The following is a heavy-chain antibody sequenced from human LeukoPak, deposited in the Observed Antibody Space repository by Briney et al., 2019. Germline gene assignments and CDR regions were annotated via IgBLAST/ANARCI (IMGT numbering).Heavy chain of an antibody. CDR3: ARVHYGGNVDAFDI. V-gene: IGHV1-8*01. Sequence: ASVKVSCKASGYTFTSYDINWGRRAAGPGLEWMGWMNTNSGNTGYAQKFQGRVTMTRNTSISTAYMELSSLRSEDTAVYYCARVHYGGNVDAFDIWGQGTMVTVSS. D-gene: IGHD4-23*01. J-gene: IGHJ3*02. CDR1: GYTFTSYD. CDR2: MNTNSGNT.